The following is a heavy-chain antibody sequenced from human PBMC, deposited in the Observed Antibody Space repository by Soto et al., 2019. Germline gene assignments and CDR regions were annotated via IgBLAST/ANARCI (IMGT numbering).Heavy chain of an antibody. CDR2: IYYSGST. CDR3: ASVRGYSYVGY. D-gene: IGHD5-18*01. Sequence: SETLSLTCTVSGGSISSGDYYWSWIRQPPGKGLEWIGYIYYSGSTYYNPSLKSRVTISVDTSKNQFSLKLSSVTAADTAVYYCASVRGYSYVGYWGQGTLVTVSS. J-gene: IGHJ4*02. V-gene: IGHV4-30-4*01. CDR1: GGSISSGDYY.